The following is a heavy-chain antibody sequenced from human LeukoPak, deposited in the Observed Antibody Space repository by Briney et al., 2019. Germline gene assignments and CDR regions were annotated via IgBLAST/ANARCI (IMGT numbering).Heavy chain of an antibody. CDR2: INPSGGST. CDR3: ARDLGYCSSTSCHGTGFDP. CDR1: GYTFTSYY. D-gene: IGHD2-2*01. V-gene: IGHV1-46*01. J-gene: IGHJ5*02. Sequence: ASVKVSCKASGYTFTSYYMHWVRHAPGQGLEWMGIINPSGGSTSYAQEFQGRVTMTRDTSTSTVYMELSSLRSEDTAVYYCARDLGYCSSTSCHGTGFDPWGQGTLVTVSS.